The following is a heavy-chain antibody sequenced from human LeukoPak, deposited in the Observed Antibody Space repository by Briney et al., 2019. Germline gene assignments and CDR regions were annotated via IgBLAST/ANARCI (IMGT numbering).Heavy chain of an antibody. V-gene: IGHV4-59*01. Sequence: SETLSLTCTVSGGSISSYYWSWIRQPPGKGLEWIGYIYYSGSTNYNPSLKSRVTISVATSKNQFSLKLSSVTAADTAVYYCATTRADFWSGYYWFDPWGQGTLVTVSS. CDR2: IYYSGST. J-gene: IGHJ5*02. CDR1: GGSISSYY. CDR3: ATTRADFWSGYYWFDP. D-gene: IGHD3-3*01.